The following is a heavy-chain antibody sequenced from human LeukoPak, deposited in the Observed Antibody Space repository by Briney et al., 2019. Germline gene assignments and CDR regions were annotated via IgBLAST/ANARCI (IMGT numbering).Heavy chain of an antibody. CDR2: IYPGDSDT. CDR3: TRRGQEDWFDL. J-gene: IGHJ5*02. Sequence: GESLKISCKDSGYSFTSYWIGWVRQMPGKGLEWMGIIYPGDSDTRYSPSFQGQVTISADKSISAAYLQWTSLKASDTAMYFCTRRGQEDWFDLWGQGTLVTVSS. V-gene: IGHV5-51*01. CDR1: GYSFTSYW.